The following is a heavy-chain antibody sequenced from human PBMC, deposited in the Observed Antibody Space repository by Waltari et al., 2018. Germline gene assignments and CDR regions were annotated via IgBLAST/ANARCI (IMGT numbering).Heavy chain of an antibody. Sequence: QVQLQQWGAGLLKPSEPLSLTCAVYGGSFSGYYWSWIRQPPGKGLEWIGEINHSGSTNYNPSLKSRVTISVDTSKNQFSLKLSSVTAADTAVYYCARNRPSYSSSSLDYWGQGTLVTVSS. J-gene: IGHJ4*02. D-gene: IGHD6-13*01. CDR2: INHSGST. V-gene: IGHV4-34*01. CDR3: ARNRPSYSSSSLDY. CDR1: GGSFSGYY.